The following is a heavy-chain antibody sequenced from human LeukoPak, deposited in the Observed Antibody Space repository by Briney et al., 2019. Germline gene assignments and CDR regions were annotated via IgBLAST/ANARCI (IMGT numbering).Heavy chain of an antibody. D-gene: IGHD3-10*01. V-gene: IGHV4-39*01. Sequence: PSETLSLTCTVSGGSISSSSYYWGWIRQPPGKGQEWIGSIYYSGSTYYNPSLKSRVTISVDTSKNQFSLKLSSVTAADTAVYYCARSRITMVRGVITLYYMDVWGKGTTVTISS. CDR2: IYYSGST. CDR3: ARSRITMVRGVITLYYMDV. CDR1: GGSISSSSYY. J-gene: IGHJ6*03.